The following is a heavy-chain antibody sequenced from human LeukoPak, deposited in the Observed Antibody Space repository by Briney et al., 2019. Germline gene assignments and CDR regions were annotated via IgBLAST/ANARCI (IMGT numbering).Heavy chain of an antibody. CDR2: IYYSGST. CDR1: GGSISSGGYY. Sequence: SQTLSLTCTVSGGSISSGGYYWSWIRQHPGKGLEWIGYIYYSGSTYYNPSLNSRLIISVGTSKNQFSLKLSSVTAADTAVYYCARGAPGVADWFDPWGQGTLVTVSS. D-gene: IGHD6-19*01. CDR3: ARGAPGVADWFDP. J-gene: IGHJ5*02. V-gene: IGHV4-31*03.